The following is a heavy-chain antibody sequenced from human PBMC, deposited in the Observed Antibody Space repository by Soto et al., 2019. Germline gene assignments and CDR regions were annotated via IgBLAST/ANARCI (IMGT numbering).Heavy chain of an antibody. D-gene: IGHD6-19*01. CDR1: GFTFSNAW. J-gene: IGHJ3*02. CDR3: TSAGYSSGWLDAFDI. Sequence: GGSLRLSCAASGFTFSNAWMNWVRQAPGKGLEWVGRIKSKTDGGTTDYAAPVKGRFTISRDDSKNTLYLQMNSLKTEDTAVYYCTSAGYSSGWLDAFDIWGQGTMVTVSS. CDR2: IKSKTDGGTT. V-gene: IGHV3-15*07.